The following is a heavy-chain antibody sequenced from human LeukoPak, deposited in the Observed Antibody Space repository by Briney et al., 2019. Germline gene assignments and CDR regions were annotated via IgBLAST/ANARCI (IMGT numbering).Heavy chain of an antibody. V-gene: IGHV5-51*07. Sequence: GESLKISCKGSGYSFTSYWIGWVHQMPGKGLEWMGIIYPGDSDTRYSPSFQGQVTISADKSISTAYLQWSSLKASDTAMYYCARIAARPDKGYYYYYMDVWGKGTTVTVSS. CDR1: GYSFTSYW. CDR3: ARIAARPDKGYYYYYMDV. D-gene: IGHD6-6*01. CDR2: IYPGDSDT. J-gene: IGHJ6*03.